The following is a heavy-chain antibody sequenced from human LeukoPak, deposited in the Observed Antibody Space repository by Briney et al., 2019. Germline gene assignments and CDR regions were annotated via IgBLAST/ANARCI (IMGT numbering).Heavy chain of an antibody. CDR3: AKAYYDFWSGYQFDY. Sequence: GGSLRLSCAASGFTFSSYAMHWVRHAPGKGLEYVSAISSNGGSTYYANSVKGRFTISRDNSKNTLYLQMGSLRAEDTAIYYCAKAYYDFWSGYQFDYWGQGTLVTVSS. D-gene: IGHD3-3*01. CDR2: ISSNGGST. J-gene: IGHJ4*02. V-gene: IGHV3-64*01. CDR1: GFTFSSYA.